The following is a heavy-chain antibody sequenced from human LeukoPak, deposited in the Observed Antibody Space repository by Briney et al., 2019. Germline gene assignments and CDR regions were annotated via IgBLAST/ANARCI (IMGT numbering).Heavy chain of an antibody. J-gene: IGHJ4*02. CDR1: GGSISSSSYY. Sequence: PSETLSLTCTVSGGSISSSSYYWGWIRQPPGKGLEWIGSIYYSGSTYYNPSLKSRVTISVDTSKNQFSLKLSSVTAADTAVYYYARCDLEWRVDYWGQGTLVTVSS. V-gene: IGHV4-39*01. CDR2: IYYSGST. CDR3: ARCDLEWRVDY. D-gene: IGHD1-1*01.